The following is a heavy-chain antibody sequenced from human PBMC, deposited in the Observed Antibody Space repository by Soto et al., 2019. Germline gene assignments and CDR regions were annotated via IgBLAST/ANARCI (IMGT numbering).Heavy chain of an antibody. D-gene: IGHD3-3*01. CDR1: GFTFSNYG. CDR2: ISYDGGNK. CDR3: AKGGALESINPYYFDY. J-gene: IGHJ4*02. V-gene: IGHV3-30*18. Sequence: QVQLVESGGGVVQPGRSLRLSCAVSGFTFSNYGMHWVRQAPGKGLEWVAVISYDGGNKYYADSVKGRFTISRDNSKNTLYLHMNSLRAEDTAVYYCAKGGALESINPYYFDYWGQGTLVTVSS.